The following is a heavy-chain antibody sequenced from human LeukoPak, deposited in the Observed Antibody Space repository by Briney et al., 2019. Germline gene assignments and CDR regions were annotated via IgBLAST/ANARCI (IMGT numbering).Heavy chain of an antibody. CDR3: ARPDDYDSRIGP. CDR1: GVSISSGHYY. CDR2: IYSSEIT. Sequence: SETLSLTCTVSGVSISSGHYYWSWIRQPPGKVLGMNGYIYSSEITYYNPSLRSRATVSLDTSKNQLYLNVSSVTAADTAVYYCARPDDYDSRIGPWGQGTLVTVS. J-gene: IGHJ5*02. D-gene: IGHD3-22*01. V-gene: IGHV4-30-4*01.